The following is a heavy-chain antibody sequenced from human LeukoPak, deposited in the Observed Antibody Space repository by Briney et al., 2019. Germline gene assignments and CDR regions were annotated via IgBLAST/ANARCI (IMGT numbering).Heavy chain of an antibody. CDR3: ATAERGSGSSPHDY. J-gene: IGHJ4*02. CDR1: GYTLTELS. CDR2: FDPEDGET. V-gene: IGHV1-24*01. D-gene: IGHD3-10*01. Sequence: ASVKVSCKVSGYTLTELSMHWVRQAPGKGLEWMGGFDPEDGETIYAQKFQGRVTMTEDTSTDTAYMELSSLRSEDTAVYYCATAERGSGSSPHDYWGQGTLVTVSS.